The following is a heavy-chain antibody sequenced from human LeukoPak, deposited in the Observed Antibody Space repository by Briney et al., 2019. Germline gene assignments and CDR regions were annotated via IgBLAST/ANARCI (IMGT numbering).Heavy chain of an antibody. Sequence: SETLSLTCTVSGDSISSYYWTWIRQPPGKGLEWIGYIYYSGSTNYNPSLKSRVTISVDTSKNQFSLKLRSVTAEDTAVYYCARYGYRYAGNWFDPWGQGTLVTVSS. CDR1: GDSISSYY. D-gene: IGHD5-18*01. J-gene: IGHJ5*02. CDR3: ARYGYRYAGNWFDP. CDR2: IYYSGST. V-gene: IGHV4-59*01.